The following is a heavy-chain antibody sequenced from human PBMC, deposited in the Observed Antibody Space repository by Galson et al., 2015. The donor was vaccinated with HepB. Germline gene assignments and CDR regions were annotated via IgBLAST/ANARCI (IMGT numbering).Heavy chain of an antibody. CDR1: YY. CDR3: VRGYSSGLYGDY. CDR2: ISYTGST. D-gene: IGHD6-19*01. V-gene: IGHV4-30-4*01. J-gene: IGHJ4*02. Sequence: YYWTWIRQPPGKGLEWIGHISYTGSTYYNPSLKSRVTISVDTSKNQFSLNLNSVTAADTAVYYCVRGYSSGLYGDYWGQGTLVTVSS.